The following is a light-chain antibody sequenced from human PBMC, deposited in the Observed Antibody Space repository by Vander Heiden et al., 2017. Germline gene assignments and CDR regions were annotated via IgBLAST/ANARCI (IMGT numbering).Light chain of an antibody. CDR2: AAS. CDR1: QSISSY. V-gene: IGKV1-39*01. Sequence: DIQMTQSPSSLSASVGDRVTITCRASQSISSYVNWYQHKPGKAPKLLIYAASILQSGVPSRLSGSGSGTDFTLTISSLQPEDFATYYCLQSYSTPRTFGQGTKVEIK. J-gene: IGKJ1*01. CDR3: LQSYSTPRT.